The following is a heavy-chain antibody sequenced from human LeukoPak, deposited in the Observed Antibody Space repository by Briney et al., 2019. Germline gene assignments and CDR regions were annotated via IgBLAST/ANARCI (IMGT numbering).Heavy chain of an antibody. Sequence: SETLSLTCTVSGGSISNSSYYWGWIRQPPGKGLEWIGSIYYSGSTYYNPSLKSRVTISVDTSKNQFSLKLSSVTAADTAVYYCARQGANYDILTGYSARDAFDIWGQGTMVTVSS. D-gene: IGHD3-9*01. CDR1: GGSISNSSYY. J-gene: IGHJ3*02. V-gene: IGHV4-39*01. CDR3: ARQGANYDILTGYSARDAFDI. CDR2: IYYSGST.